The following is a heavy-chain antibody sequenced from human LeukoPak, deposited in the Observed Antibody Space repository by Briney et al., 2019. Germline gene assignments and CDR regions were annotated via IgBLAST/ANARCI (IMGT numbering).Heavy chain of an antibody. D-gene: IGHD4-17*01. CDR3: AGTTTVTTPHP. CDR2: ISGSGGST. Sequence: GGSLRLSCAASGFTFSSYAMSWVRQAPGKGLEWVSAISGSGGSTYYADSVKGRFTISRDNSKNTLYLQMNSLRAEDTAVHYCAGTTTVTTPHPWGQGTLVTVSS. V-gene: IGHV3-23*01. CDR1: GFTFSSYA. J-gene: IGHJ5*02.